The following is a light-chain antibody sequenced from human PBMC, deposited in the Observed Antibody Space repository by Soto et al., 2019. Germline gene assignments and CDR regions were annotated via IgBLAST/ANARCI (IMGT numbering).Light chain of an antibody. CDR3: SSYTSSSIPYV. V-gene: IGLV2-14*01. CDR2: DVS. Sequence: QSALTQPASVSGSPGQSITISCTGTSSDVRGYNYVSWYQQHPGKAPKLMIYDVSNRPSGVSNRFSGSKSGNTASLTISGLQAEDEADYYCSSYTSSSIPYVFGTGTKVTVL. CDR1: SSDVRGYNY. J-gene: IGLJ1*01.